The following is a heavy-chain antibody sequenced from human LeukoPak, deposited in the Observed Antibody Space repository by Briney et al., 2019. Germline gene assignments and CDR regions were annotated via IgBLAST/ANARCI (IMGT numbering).Heavy chain of an antibody. CDR1: GGSISSSSYY. CDR2: IYYSGST. Sequence: PSETLSLTCTVSGGSISSSSYYWGWIRQPPGKGLVWIGYIYYSGSTNYNPSLKSRVTISVDTSKNQFSLKLSSVTAADTAVYYCARAYYDSSGYNGLWFDPWGQGSLVTVSS. CDR3: ARAYYDSSGYNGLWFDP. D-gene: IGHD3-22*01. J-gene: IGHJ5*02. V-gene: IGHV4-61*05.